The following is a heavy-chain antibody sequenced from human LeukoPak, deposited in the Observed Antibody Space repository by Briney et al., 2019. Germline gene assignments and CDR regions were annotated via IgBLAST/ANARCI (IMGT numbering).Heavy chain of an antibody. V-gene: IGHV3-48*02. Sequence: GGPLRLSCAASGFTISSYSMNWVRQAPGKGLEWISYISSSSSTIYYADSVKGRFTVSRDNAKNSLYLQMNSLRDEDTAVYYCARDPSMTTVTNFDYWGQGTLVTVSS. CDR1: GFTISSYS. CDR2: ISSSSSTI. D-gene: IGHD4-17*01. J-gene: IGHJ4*02. CDR3: ARDPSMTTVTNFDY.